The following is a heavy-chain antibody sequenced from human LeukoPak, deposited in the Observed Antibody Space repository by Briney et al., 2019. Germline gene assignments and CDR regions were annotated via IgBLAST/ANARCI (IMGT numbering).Heavy chain of an antibody. D-gene: IGHD3-3*01. CDR1: GFTFSSYS. J-gene: IGHJ3*02. CDR2: ISSSSSTI. CDR3: ARGGRVWIFGVVNPDDAFDI. Sequence: PGGSLRLSCAASGFTFSSYSMNWVRQAPGKGLEWVSYISSSSSTIYYADPVKGRFTISRDNAKNSLYLQMNSLRAEDTAVYYCARGGRVWIFGVVNPDDAFDIWGQGTMVTVSS. V-gene: IGHV3-48*01.